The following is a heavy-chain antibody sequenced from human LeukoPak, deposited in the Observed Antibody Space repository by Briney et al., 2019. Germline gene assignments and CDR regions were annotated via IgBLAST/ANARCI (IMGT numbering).Heavy chain of an antibody. CDR2: IYYSGST. J-gene: IGHJ3*02. Sequence: SETLSLTCTVSGGSVSSGSYYWSWIRRPPGKGLVWIGYIYYSGSTYYNPSLKSRVTISVDTSKDQVSLKLSSVTAADTAVYYCAREIRAAAGSDAFDIWGQGTMVTVSS. CDR1: GGSVSSGSYY. V-gene: IGHV4-61*01. D-gene: IGHD6-13*01. CDR3: AREIRAAAGSDAFDI.